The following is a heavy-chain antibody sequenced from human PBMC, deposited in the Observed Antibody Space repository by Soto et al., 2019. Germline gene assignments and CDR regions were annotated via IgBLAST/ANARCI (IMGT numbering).Heavy chain of an antibody. D-gene: IGHD3-22*01. CDR3: ARNCNFYDSSGNDQRYYYYGMDM. Sequence: QVRLVQSGAELKKPGSSVKVSCKASGGTFNNYAISWVRQAPGQGLEWMGGVVPVFGTPNDAQRFQGRVTITADVSTSTVHMELSSLKSEDTAVYYCARNCNFYDSSGNDQRYYYYGMDMWGPGTTVTVTS. CDR2: VVPVFGTP. V-gene: IGHV1-69*01. J-gene: IGHJ6*02. CDR1: GGTFNNYA.